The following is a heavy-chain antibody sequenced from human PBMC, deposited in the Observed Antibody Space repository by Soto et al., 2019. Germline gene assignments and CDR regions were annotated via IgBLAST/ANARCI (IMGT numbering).Heavy chain of an antibody. D-gene: IGHD5-12*01. CDR2: IMPIFRTP. J-gene: IGHJ6*02. Sequence: QVQLEQSGAEVKKPGSSVKVSCKASGGSFSNAAISWVRQAPGQGLEWMGGIMPIFRTPDYAQKFQGRVNITADESTSTAYMELSGLRSDDTAIYYCARDKDRLQLGGNCYYILDVWGQGTTVTVSS. V-gene: IGHV1-69*12. CDR1: GGSFSNAA. CDR3: ARDKDRLQLGGNCYYILDV.